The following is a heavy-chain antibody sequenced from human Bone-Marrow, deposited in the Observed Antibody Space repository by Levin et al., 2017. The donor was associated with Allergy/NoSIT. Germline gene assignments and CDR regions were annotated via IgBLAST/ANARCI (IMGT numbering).Heavy chain of an antibody. CDR2: IYSGGST. CDR1: GFTVSGTY. J-gene: IGHJ3*01. CDR3: ARDHGAARDINYAFDV. V-gene: IGHV3-53*01. Sequence: GESLKISCAASGFTVSGTYMSWVRQAPGKGLEWVSVIYSGGSTYYVDSVRGRFTISRDNSKNTLYLQMNSLRDEDTAVYYCARDHGAARDINYAFDVWGQGTMVTVSS. D-gene: IGHD6-6*01.